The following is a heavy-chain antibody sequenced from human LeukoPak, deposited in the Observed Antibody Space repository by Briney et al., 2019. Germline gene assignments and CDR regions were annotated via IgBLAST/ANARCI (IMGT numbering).Heavy chain of an antibody. Sequence: PSETLSLTRTVSGGSISSYYWSWIRQPPGKGLEWIGYIYYSGSTNYNPSLKSRVAISVDTSKNQFSLKLSSVTAADTAVYYCAREVGGEQQPWFDPWGQGTLVTVSS. J-gene: IGHJ5*02. CDR2: IYYSGST. CDR3: AREVGGEQQPWFDP. CDR1: GGSISSYY. D-gene: IGHD6-13*01. V-gene: IGHV4-59*01.